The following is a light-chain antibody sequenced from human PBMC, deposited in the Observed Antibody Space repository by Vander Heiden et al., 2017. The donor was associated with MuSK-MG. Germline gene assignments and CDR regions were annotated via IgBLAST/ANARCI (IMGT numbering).Light chain of an antibody. J-gene: IGKJ4*01. CDR3: QQYNNWPPLT. CDR2: ATS. V-gene: IGKV3D-15*01. CDR1: QTISGR. Sequence: EIVMMQSPATLSVSPGESVTLSCRASQTISGRLAWYQQKPGQAPKLLFYATSTRATGTPARFSGGGSGTEFTLTISSLQSEDSAVYYCQQYNNWPPLTFGGGTKVEI.